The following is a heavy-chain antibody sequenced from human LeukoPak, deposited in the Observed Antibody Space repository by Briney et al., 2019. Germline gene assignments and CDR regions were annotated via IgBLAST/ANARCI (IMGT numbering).Heavy chain of an antibody. D-gene: IGHD7-27*01. CDR2: ISYDGNNK. CDR3: AKVGIGSRDGYFDY. Sequence: GGSLRLSCEASEITFSSYAMHWVRQAPGKGLEWVAVISYDGNNKYYADSVKGRFTISRDNSKNTLYVQMNSLRAEDTAVYYCAKVGIGSRDGYFDYWGQGTLVTVSS. J-gene: IGHJ4*02. CDR1: EITFSSYA. V-gene: IGHV3-30-3*01.